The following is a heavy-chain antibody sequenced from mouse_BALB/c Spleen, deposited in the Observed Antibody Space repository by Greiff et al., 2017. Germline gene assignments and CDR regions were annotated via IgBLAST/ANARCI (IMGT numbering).Heavy chain of an antibody. D-gene: IGHD2-1*01. Sequence: EVQLQQSGGGLVKPGGSLKLSCAASGFTFSSYAMSWVRQTPEKRLEWVASISSGGSTYYPDSVKGRFTISRDNARNILYLQMSSLRSEDTAMYYCARFYYGNYDYAMDYWGQGTSVTVSS. CDR2: ISSGGST. V-gene: IGHV5-6-5*01. CDR3: ARFYYGNYDYAMDY. CDR1: GFTFSSYA. J-gene: IGHJ4*01.